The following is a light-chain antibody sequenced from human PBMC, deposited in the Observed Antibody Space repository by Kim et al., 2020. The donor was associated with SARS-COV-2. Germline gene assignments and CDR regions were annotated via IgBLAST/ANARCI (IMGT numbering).Light chain of an antibody. CDR1: QGIRND. Sequence: AIQMIQSPSTLPASVGDRVTVTCRASQGIRNDLGWYQQKAGKVPKVLISYASTLQSGVPPRFSGSGSGTDFTLTINGLQPEDFATYYCLQYNTYPWTFGQGTKVDIK. CDR2: YAS. J-gene: IGKJ1*01. V-gene: IGKV1-6*02. CDR3: LQYNTYPWT.